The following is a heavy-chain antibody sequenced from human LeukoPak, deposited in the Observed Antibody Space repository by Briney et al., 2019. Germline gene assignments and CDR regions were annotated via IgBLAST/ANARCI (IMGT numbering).Heavy chain of an antibody. J-gene: IGHJ5*02. CDR2: INHSGST. CDR3: ARGRRYCSSTSCYLNWFDP. V-gene: IGHV4-34*01. Sequence: PSETLSLTYAVYGGSFSGYYWSWIRQPPGKGLEWIGEINHSGSTNYNPSLKSRVTISVDTSKNQFSLKLSSVTAADTAVYYCARGRRYCSSTSCYLNWFDPWGQGTLVTVSS. D-gene: IGHD2-2*01. CDR1: GGSFSGYY.